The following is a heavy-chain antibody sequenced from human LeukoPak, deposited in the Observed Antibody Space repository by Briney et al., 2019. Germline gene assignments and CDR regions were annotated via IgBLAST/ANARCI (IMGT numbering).Heavy chain of an antibody. J-gene: IGHJ4*02. CDR1: GGSISSYY. D-gene: IGHD3-9*01. Sequence: PSETPSLTCTVSGGSISSYYWSWIRQPAGKGLEWIGRIYTSGSTNYNPSLKSRVTMSVDTSKNQFSLKLSSVTAADTAVYYCARDRVDYDILTGYYRYYFDYWAREPWSPSPQ. CDR2: IYTSGST. V-gene: IGHV4-4*07. CDR3: ARDRVDYDILTGYYRYYFDY.